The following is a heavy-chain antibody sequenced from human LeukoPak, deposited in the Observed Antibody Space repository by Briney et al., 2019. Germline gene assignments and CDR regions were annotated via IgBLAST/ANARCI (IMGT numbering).Heavy chain of an antibody. J-gene: IGHJ3*02. CDR2: IHESGGFI. Sequence: PGGSLRLSCAASGFTFSRYTMNWVRQAPGKGLEWVSSIHESGGFIYYADSVEGRFTISRDNAEKSLYLQMDSLRAEDTAVYYCASSSDAFDIWGQGTMVTVS. D-gene: IGHD6-6*01. V-gene: IGHV3-21*01. CDR1: GFTFSRYT. CDR3: ASSSDAFDI.